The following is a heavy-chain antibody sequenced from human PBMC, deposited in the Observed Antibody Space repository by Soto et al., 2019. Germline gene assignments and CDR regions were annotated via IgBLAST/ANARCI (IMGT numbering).Heavy chain of an antibody. V-gene: IGHV1-3*01. D-gene: IGHD5-18*01. CDR1: GYTFTSYA. CDR3: ARDPRYSFGNT. CDR2: INAGNGNT. Sequence: SVKVSCTASGYTFTSYAMLWVRQAPGQRLEWMGWINAGNGNTKYSQKFQGRVTITRDTSASTAYMELSSLRSEDTAVYYCARDPRYSFGNTWGQGTLVTVSS. J-gene: IGHJ5*02.